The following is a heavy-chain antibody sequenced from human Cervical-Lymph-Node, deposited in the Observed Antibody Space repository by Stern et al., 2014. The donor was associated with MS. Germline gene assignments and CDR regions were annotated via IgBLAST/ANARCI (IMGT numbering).Heavy chain of an antibody. CDR3: ARVLVDGCKFDY. CDR2: INVHNGDT. Sequence: QVQLVESGAEVKKPGASVKVSCKASGYTFSNYGIAWVRQAPWQGLEWMGWINVHNGDTNYAQRLQGRVTVTTDTSRTTAYMELRSLRSDDTAVYYCARVLVDGCKFDYWGQGTLVTVSS. CDR1: GYTFSNYG. D-gene: IGHD2-8*02. V-gene: IGHV1-18*01. J-gene: IGHJ4*02.